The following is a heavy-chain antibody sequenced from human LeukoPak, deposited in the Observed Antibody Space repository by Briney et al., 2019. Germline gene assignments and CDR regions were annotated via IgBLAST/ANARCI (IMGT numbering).Heavy chain of an antibody. Sequence: GESLKICYKGSGYSFTSYLIGWVREMPGKRLEWMGIIYPGDSDTRYSPSFQGQVTISADKSISTAYLQWSSLKASDTAMYYCARSPIAAAGRPYYFDYWGQGTLVTVSS. CDR1: GYSFTSYL. D-gene: IGHD6-13*01. J-gene: IGHJ4*02. V-gene: IGHV5-51*01. CDR2: IYPGDSDT. CDR3: ARSPIAAAGRPYYFDY.